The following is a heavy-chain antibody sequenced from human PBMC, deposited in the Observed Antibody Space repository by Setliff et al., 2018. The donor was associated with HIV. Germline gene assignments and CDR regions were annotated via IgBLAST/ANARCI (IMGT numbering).Heavy chain of an antibody. CDR3: ARDKGYYYMDV. V-gene: IGHV4-4*07. J-gene: IGHJ6*03. Sequence: PSETLSLTCAVSGYSIRSSYYWSWIRQSAGKGLEWIGRIYTSGSTNDNPSLKSRITISVDTSNNQFSLRLSSVTAADTAVYYCARDKGYYYMDVWGKGITVTVSS. CDR2: IYTSGST. CDR1: GYSIRSSYY.